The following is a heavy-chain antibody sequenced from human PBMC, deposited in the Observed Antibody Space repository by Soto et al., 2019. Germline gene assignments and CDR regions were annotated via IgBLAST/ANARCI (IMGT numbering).Heavy chain of an antibody. Sequence: ASVKVSCKASGGTFSSYAISWVRQAPGQGLEWMGGIIPIFGTANYAQKLQGRVTMTTDTSTSTAYMELRSLRSDDTAVYYCARDFNLGGMAVWGQGTTVTVSS. V-gene: IGHV1-69*05. CDR1: GGTFSSYA. CDR3: ARDFNLGGMAV. J-gene: IGHJ6*02. CDR2: IIPIFGTA.